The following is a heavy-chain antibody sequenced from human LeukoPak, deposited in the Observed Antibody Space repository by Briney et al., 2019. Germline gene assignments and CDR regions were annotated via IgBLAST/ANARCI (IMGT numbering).Heavy chain of an antibody. Sequence: GASVKVSCKASGYTFTSYGTSWVRQAPGRGLEWMGWISAYNGNTNYAQKLQGRVTMTTDTSTSTAYMELRSLRSDDTAVYYCASSLAAAGIRSRYDYWGQGTLVTVSS. V-gene: IGHV1-18*01. CDR1: GYTFTSYG. J-gene: IGHJ4*02. CDR2: ISAYNGNT. CDR3: ASSLAAAGIRSRYDY. D-gene: IGHD6-13*01.